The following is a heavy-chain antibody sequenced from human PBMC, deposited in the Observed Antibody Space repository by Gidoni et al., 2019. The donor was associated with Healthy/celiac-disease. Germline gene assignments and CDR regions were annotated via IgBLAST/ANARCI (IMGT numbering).Heavy chain of an antibody. CDR1: GGSIRSYY. CDR3: ARDLGIWSGMYNWFDP. J-gene: IGHJ5*02. Sequence: QVQLQESGPGLVKPSETLTLTCTVSGGSIRSYYWSWIRQPAGKGLEWIGRIYTSGSTNYNPSLKSRVTMSVDTSKNQFSLKLSSVTAADTAVYYCARDLGIWSGMYNWFDPWGQGTLVTVSS. V-gene: IGHV4-4*07. CDR2: IYTSGST. D-gene: IGHD3-3*01.